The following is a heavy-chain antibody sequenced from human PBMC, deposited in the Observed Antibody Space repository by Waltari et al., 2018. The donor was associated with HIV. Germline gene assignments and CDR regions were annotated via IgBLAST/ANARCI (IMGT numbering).Heavy chain of an antibody. Sequence: EVQLVESGGGLVQPGGSLRLACAASGFTFRTFWMSWVRQAPGKGVEWVANIKQDGSDKYYVDSVKGRFTISRDNAKQFLYLQMNSLRVEDTAIYFCARAPLVVQAFDLWGQGTMVTVAS. CDR3: ARAPLVVQAFDL. J-gene: IGHJ3*01. CDR2: IKQDGSDK. V-gene: IGHV3-7*01. CDR1: GFTFRTFW. D-gene: IGHD1-1*01.